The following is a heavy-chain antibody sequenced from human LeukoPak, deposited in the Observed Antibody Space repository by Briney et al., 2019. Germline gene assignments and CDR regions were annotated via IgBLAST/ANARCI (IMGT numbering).Heavy chain of an antibody. V-gene: IGHV3-7*03. CDR1: GFTFSSYW. CDR3: ARDHRSLFDY. J-gene: IGHJ4*02. CDR2: IKQDGSEK. Sequence: GGSLRPSCAASGFTFSSYWMTWVRQAPGKGLEWVANIKQDGSEKYYVDSVKGRFTIFRDNAKNSLYLQMNSLRAEDTAVYYCARDHRSLFDYWGQGTLVTVSS.